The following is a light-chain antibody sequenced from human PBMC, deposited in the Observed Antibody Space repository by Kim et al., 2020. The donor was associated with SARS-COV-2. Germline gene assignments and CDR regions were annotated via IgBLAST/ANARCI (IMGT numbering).Light chain of an antibody. CDR2: GAS. CDR1: QSVSSSY. J-gene: IGKJ4*01. Sequence: PAERVTLSCRASQSVSSSYLTWYQQKPGQAPRLLIYGASTRATGIPARFSGSGSGTDFTLTISSLQPEDFAVYYCQQDYNLPTLTFGGGTKVDIK. CDR3: QQDYNLPTLT. V-gene: IGKV3D-7*01.